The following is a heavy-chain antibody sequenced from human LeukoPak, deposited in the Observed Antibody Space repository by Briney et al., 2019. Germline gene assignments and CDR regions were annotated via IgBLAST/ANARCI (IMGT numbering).Heavy chain of an antibody. D-gene: IGHD6-6*01. CDR1: GGSISSYY. CDR3: AREGLAARRGAFDI. Sequence: NPSETLSLTCTVSGGSISSYYWSWIRQPPGKGLEWIGYIYYSGSTNYNPSLRSRVTISIDTSKNQFSLNLKSVTAADTAMYYCAREGLAARRGAFDIWGQGTVVTVSS. J-gene: IGHJ3*02. CDR2: IYYSGST. V-gene: IGHV4-59*01.